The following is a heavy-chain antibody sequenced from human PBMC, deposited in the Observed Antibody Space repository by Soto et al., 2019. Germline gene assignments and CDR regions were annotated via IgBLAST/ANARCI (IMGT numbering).Heavy chain of an antibody. Sequence: QVQLVQSGAEVKKPGASVKVSCKASGYTFTSYGISWVRQAPGQGLEWMGWISAYNGNTNYAQKLQGRVTMTTDTSTSTAYMELRSLRSDDTAVYYCARDEQQLGSTAKRWFDPWGQGTLVTVSS. V-gene: IGHV1-18*01. CDR3: ARDEQQLGSTAKRWFDP. CDR1: GYTFTSYG. CDR2: ISAYNGNT. J-gene: IGHJ5*02. D-gene: IGHD6-13*01.